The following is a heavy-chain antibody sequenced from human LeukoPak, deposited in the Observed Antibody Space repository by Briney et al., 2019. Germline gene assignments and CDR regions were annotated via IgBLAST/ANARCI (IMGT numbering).Heavy chain of an antibody. J-gene: IGHJ4*02. CDR2: INPNSGGT. Sequence: ASVKVSCKASGGTFSSYAISWVRQAPGQGLEWMAWINPNSGGTHCAQKFQGRVTMTRDTSISTAYMELSSLRSDDTAVYHCAIQGGYSYGSRPRELHYYLDYWGQGTLITVSS. V-gene: IGHV1-2*02. CDR1: GGTFSSYA. CDR3: AIQGGYSYGSRPRELHYYLDY. D-gene: IGHD5-18*01.